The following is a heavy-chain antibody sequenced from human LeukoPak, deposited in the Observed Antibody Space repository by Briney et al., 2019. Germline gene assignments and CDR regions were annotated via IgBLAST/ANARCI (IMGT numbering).Heavy chain of an antibody. V-gene: IGHV1-69*05. CDR3: SSRPTGTAGNWFDP. CDR2: IIPIFGIP. J-gene: IGHJ5*02. CDR1: GGTLRRHP. D-gene: IGHD1-1*01. Sequence: GASVKVSCKASGGTLRRHPISWVRQAPGQGLEWMGGIIPIFGIPNYAQKFQGRLTITTDESTSTAYMELGSLRSEDTAVYYCSSRPTGTAGNWFDPWGQGTLVTVSS.